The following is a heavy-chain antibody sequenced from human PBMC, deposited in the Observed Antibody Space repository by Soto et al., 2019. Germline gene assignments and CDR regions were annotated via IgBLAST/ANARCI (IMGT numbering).Heavy chain of an antibody. CDR1: GFTFSDSS. Sequence: QVHLVESGGGVVQPGKSLRLSCAASGFTFSDSSMHWVRQGPGRGLEWVALTSHDGSDTYYADAAKGRFTISRDNSNNTLYLQMNSVRPEDTAVYFCASQLRTGIGAFDVWGQGTMVTVSS. CDR2: TSHDGSDT. J-gene: IGHJ3*01. CDR3: ASQLRTGIGAFDV. D-gene: IGHD1-26*01. V-gene: IGHV3-30-3*01.